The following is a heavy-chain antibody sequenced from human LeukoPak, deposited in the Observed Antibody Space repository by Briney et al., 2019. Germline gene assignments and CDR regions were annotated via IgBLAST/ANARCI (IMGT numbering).Heavy chain of an antibody. D-gene: IGHD2-15*01. Sequence: ASVKVSCKVSGYTFTNYAMNWVRQAPGQGLEWMGGIIPIFGTANYAQKFQGRVTITADESTSTAYMELSSLRSEDTAVYYCAREPGLGYCSGGSCYGYWGQGTLVTVSS. V-gene: IGHV1-69*13. CDR3: AREPGLGYCSGGSCYGY. CDR1: GYTFTNYA. CDR2: IIPIFGTA. J-gene: IGHJ4*02.